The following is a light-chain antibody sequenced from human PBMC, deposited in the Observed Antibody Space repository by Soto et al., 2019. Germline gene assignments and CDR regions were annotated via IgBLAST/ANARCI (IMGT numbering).Light chain of an antibody. CDR3: QQRRDWPLT. V-gene: IGKV3-11*01. CDR1: QTLGSF. Sequence: EIVLTQSPATLSLFPGERATLSCRASQTLGSFLAWYQQKPGQAPRLVISDVSYRASGVPVRFSGSGSGTDFTLTISSLEPEDFAVYYCQQRRDWPLTFGGGTNVEL. J-gene: IGKJ4*01. CDR2: DVS.